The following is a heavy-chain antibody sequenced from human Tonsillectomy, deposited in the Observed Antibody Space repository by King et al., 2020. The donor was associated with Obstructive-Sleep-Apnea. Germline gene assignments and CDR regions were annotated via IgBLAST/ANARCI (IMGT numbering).Heavy chain of an antibody. CDR3: AKDIGTTVTRDY. V-gene: IGHV3-23*04. CDR1: GFTFSSYA. CDR2: IISGGKT. D-gene: IGHD4-17*01. J-gene: IGHJ4*02. Sequence: VQLVESGGGLVQPGGSLKLSCVTSGFTFSSYAMSWVRQAPGKGLAWVSSIISGGKTSYADSLNGRFTISPDNSKNTLYLPRNSLGAEDTAVYYCAKDIGTTVTRDYWGQGTLVTVSS.